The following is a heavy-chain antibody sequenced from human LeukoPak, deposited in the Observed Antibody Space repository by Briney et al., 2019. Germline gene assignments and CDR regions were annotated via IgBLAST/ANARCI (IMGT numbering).Heavy chain of an antibody. V-gene: IGHV3-23*01. J-gene: IGHJ4*02. CDR1: GFTFSNYA. Sequence: PGGSLRLSCAAPGFTFSNYAMTWVRQAPGKGLEWVATISDTSGRLTHADSVLGRFTISRDNSKNTLFLQMESLRAEDSALYYCAKGPSGSSHHFFDYWGQGTLVTVSS. CDR2: ISDTSGRL. CDR3: AKGPSGSSHHFFDY. D-gene: IGHD6-19*01.